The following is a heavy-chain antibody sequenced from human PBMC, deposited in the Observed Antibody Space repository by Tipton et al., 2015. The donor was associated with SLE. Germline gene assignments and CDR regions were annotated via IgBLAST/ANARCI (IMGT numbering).Heavy chain of an antibody. CDR3: ARGLVAAAGAAFDI. CDR2: IYYSGST. CDR1: GGSISSHY. J-gene: IGHJ3*02. Sequence: TLSLTCTVSGGSISSHYWSWIRQPPGKGLEWIGYIYYSGSTNYNPSLKSRVTISVDTSKNQFSLKLSSVTAADTAVYYCARGLVAAAGAAFDIWGQGTMVTVSS. D-gene: IGHD6-13*01. V-gene: IGHV4-59*11.